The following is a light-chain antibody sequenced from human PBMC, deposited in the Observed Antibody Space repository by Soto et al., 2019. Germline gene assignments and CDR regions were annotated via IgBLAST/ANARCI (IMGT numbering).Light chain of an antibody. V-gene: IGKV3-20*01. Sequence: PGAIAPLSCRASQSVSSSNFAWYQQKPAQAPRLLIYGASRRAPGIPERFSGSGSGTDFTLTITRLEPEDFAMYYCQHYGSSAVTFGQGTRLEI. CDR1: QSVSSSN. CDR2: GAS. CDR3: QHYGSSAVT. J-gene: IGKJ5*01.